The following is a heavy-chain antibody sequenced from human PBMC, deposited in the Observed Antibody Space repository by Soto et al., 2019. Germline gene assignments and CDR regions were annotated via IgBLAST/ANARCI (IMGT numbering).Heavy chain of an antibody. Sequence: EVQLVESGGGLVQPGGSLRLSCAASGFTFSNYAMSWVRQAPGKGLEWVSYISGSGSSIYYAASVKGRFTISRDNAKNSLYLQMNSLRAEDTALYYCARDWTGGSYYFWGQGTLVTVSS. CDR3: ARDWTGGSYYF. CDR2: ISGSGSSI. CDR1: GFTFSNYA. J-gene: IGHJ4*02. D-gene: IGHD1-26*01. V-gene: IGHV3-48*03.